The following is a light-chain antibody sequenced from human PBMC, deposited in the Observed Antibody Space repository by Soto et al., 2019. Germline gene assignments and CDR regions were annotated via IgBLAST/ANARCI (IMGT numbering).Light chain of an antibody. Sequence: EIGLTQSSRTLSLSTGENATLSCGACQSVSSSYLAWYQQKPGQAPRLLIYGASSRATGIPDRFSGSGSGTDFTLTIGSLEPEDFAVYYCQQYGSSPRTVGQGTKVDIK. CDR1: QSVSSSY. V-gene: IGKV3-20*01. CDR3: QQYGSSPRT. J-gene: IGKJ1*01. CDR2: GAS.